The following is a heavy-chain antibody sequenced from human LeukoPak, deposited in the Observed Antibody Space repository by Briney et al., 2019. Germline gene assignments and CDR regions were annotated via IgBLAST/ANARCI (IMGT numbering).Heavy chain of an antibody. J-gene: IGHJ4*02. CDR3: ARGITMVRGKPDPYFDY. CDR2: IYHSGST. V-gene: IGHV4-30-2*01. Sequence: KPSETLSLTCAVSGGSISSGGYSWSWIRQPPGKGLEWIGYIYHSGSTYYNPSLKSRVTISVDRSKNQFSLKLSSVTAADTAVYYCARGITMVRGKPDPYFDYWGQGTLVTVSS. D-gene: IGHD3-10*01. CDR1: GGSISSGGYS.